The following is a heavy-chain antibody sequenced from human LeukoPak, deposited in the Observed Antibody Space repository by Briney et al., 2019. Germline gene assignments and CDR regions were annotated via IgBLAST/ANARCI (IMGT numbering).Heavy chain of an antibody. J-gene: IGHJ5*02. D-gene: IGHD6-6*01. Sequence: ASVKVSCKASGYTFTSYGISWVRQAPGQGLEWMGWISAYNGNTNYAQKLQGRVTMTTDTSTSTAYMELRSLRSGDTAVYYCARDGDGAARPGDWFDPWGQGTLVTVSS. V-gene: IGHV1-18*01. CDR1: GYTFTSYG. CDR3: ARDGDGAARPGDWFDP. CDR2: ISAYNGNT.